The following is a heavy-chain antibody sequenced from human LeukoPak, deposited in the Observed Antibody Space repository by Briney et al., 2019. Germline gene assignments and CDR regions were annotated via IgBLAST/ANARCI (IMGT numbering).Heavy chain of an antibody. CDR1: GFTFSSYA. CDR3: ARDRSVLSRASDI. J-gene: IGHJ3*02. Sequence: PGGSLRLSCAASGFTFSSYAMHWVRQAPGKGLEWVAVISYDGSNKYYADSVKGRFTISRDNAKNSLFLQMNSLRVEDTAVYYCARDRSVLSRASDIWGQGTMVTVSS. CDR2: ISYDGSNK. V-gene: IGHV3-30-3*01.